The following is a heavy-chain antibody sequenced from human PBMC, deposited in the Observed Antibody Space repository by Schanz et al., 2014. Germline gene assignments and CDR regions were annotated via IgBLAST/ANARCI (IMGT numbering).Heavy chain of an antibody. V-gene: IGHV3-66*01. CDR1: GFTVSSNH. J-gene: IGHJ4*02. CDR2: IYSGIGA. D-gene: IGHD3-9*01. Sequence: EGQLAESGGGLVQPGGSLRLSCAVSGFTVSSNHMSWVRQAPGKGLEWVSVIYSGIGAYYADSVKDRFTVSRDNSKNTLYLQMNSLRAEDTAVYYYAKQIHYDILTVSRIWGQGTLXTVSS. CDR3: AKQIHYDILTVSRI.